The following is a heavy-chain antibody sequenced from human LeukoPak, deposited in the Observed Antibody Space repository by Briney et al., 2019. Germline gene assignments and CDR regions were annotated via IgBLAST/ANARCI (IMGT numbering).Heavy chain of an antibody. J-gene: IGHJ4*02. Sequence: GGSLRLSCAVSGSTLTEHAWSWVRQAPGEGLEWVSGIIDVGGTYYADSVKGRFTISRDNSKDTLFLQTHSLRPGDTAVYYCVREDTPATANYWGQGTLVTISS. CDR1: GSTLTEHA. CDR3: VREDTPATANY. V-gene: IGHV3-23*01. D-gene: IGHD2-21*02. CDR2: IIDVGGT.